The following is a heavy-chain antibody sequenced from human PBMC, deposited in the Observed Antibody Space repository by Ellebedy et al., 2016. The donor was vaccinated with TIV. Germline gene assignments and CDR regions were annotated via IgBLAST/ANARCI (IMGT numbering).Heavy chain of an antibody. V-gene: IGHV3-23*01. CDR1: GFTFSSYA. Sequence: GESLKISCAASGFTFSSYAMSWVRQAPGKGLEWVSTISSTGSRTYYADSVEGRFIIARDNSKKTLYLQMNSLRAEDTAVYYCAKESGSGPYGPAEFDYWGQGTLVTVSS. CDR3: AKESGSGPYGPAEFDY. J-gene: IGHJ4*02. D-gene: IGHD6-19*01. CDR2: ISSTGSRT.